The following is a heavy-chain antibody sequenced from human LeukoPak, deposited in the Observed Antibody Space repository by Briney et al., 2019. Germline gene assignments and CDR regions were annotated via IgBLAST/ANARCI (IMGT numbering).Heavy chain of an antibody. V-gene: IGHV4-31*03. CDR2: IYYSGST. Sequence: PSETLSLTCTVSGGSVSSGSYYWSWIRQHPGKGLEWIGYIYYSGSTYYNPSLKSRVTISVDTSKNQFSLKLSSVTAADTAVYYCARDPELLDAFDIWGQGTMVTVSS. CDR3: ARDPELLDAFDI. CDR1: GGSVSSGSYY. D-gene: IGHD1-26*01. J-gene: IGHJ3*02.